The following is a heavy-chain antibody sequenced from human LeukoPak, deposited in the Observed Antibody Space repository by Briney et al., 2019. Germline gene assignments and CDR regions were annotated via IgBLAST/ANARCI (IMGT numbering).Heavy chain of an antibody. Sequence: PGGSLRLSCAASGFTFDDYGMSWVRQAPGKGLEWVSGINWNGGSTGYADSVKGRFTISRDNAKNSLYLQMNSMRAEDTALYYCARAKIAVASTYYFDYWGQGTLVTVSS. CDR3: ARAKIAVASTYYFDY. V-gene: IGHV3-20*04. CDR2: INWNGGST. D-gene: IGHD6-19*01. CDR1: GFTFDDYG. J-gene: IGHJ4*02.